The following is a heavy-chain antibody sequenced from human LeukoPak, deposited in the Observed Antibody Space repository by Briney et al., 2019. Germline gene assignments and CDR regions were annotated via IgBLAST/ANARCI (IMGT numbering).Heavy chain of an antibody. CDR3: AKDNLPYDFWSGYYS. CDR2: ISWDGGST. CDR1: GFTFDDYA. V-gene: IGHV3-43D*04. D-gene: IGHD3-3*01. J-gene: IGHJ5*02. Sequence: GGFLRLSCAASGFTFDDYAMHWVRQAPGKGLEWVSLISWDGGSTYYADSVKGRFTISRDNSKDSLYLQMNSLRAEDTALYYCAKDNLPYDFWSGYYSWGQGTLVTVSS.